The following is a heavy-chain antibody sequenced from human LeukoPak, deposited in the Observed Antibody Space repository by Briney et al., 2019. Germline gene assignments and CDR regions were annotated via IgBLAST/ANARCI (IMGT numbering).Heavy chain of an antibody. CDR2: IIPIFGTA. CDR1: GGTFSSYA. CDR3: ARDLGVLAAAANS. V-gene: IGHV1-69*06. D-gene: IGHD6-13*01. Sequence: GASVKVSCKASGGTFSSYAISWVRQAPGQGLEWMGRIIPIFGTANYAQKFQGRVTITADKSTSTAYMELSSLRSEDTAVYYCARDLGVLAAAANSWGQGTLVTVSS. J-gene: IGHJ5*02.